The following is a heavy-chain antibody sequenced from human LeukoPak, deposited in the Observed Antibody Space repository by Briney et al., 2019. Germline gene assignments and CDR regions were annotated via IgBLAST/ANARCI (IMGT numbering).Heavy chain of an antibody. Sequence: GSLRLSCAASGFTFSSYGMHWVRQAPGQGLEWVAVISYDGSNKYYADSVKGRFTISRDNSKNTLYLQMNSLRAEDTAVYYCAKVGLRFLEWFGFDPWGQGTLVTVSS. CDR1: GFTFSSYG. V-gene: IGHV3-30*18. CDR2: ISYDGSNK. CDR3: AKVGLRFLEWFGFDP. J-gene: IGHJ5*02. D-gene: IGHD3-3*01.